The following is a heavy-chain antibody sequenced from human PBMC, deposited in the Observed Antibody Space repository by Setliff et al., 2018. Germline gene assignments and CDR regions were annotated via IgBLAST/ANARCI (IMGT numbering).Heavy chain of an antibody. CDR2: IYYSGST. J-gene: IGHJ4*02. CDR1: GGSFSSHY. Sequence: SETLSLTCAVYGGSFSSHYWSWIRQPPGKGLEWIGSIYYSGSTNYNPSLKSRVTISVDTSKNQFSLKLSSVTAADTAVYYCASSPTFGGVIVDYWGQGTLVTVSS. V-gene: IGHV4-59*08. D-gene: IGHD3-16*02. CDR3: ASSPTFGGVIVDY.